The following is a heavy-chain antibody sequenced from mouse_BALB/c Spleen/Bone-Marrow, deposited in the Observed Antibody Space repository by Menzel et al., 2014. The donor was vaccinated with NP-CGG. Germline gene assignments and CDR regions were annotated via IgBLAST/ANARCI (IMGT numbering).Heavy chain of an antibody. Sequence: VQLQQSGAELVRPGVSVKISCKGSGYTFTDYAMHWVKQSHAKSLEWIGVISTYYGDASYNQKFKGKATMTVDKSSSTAYMELARMTSEDSAIYYCAREGGNFPWFAYCGQGTLLTVSA. CDR3: AREGGNFPWFAY. CDR1: GYTFTDYA. CDR2: ISTYYGDA. J-gene: IGHJ3*01. D-gene: IGHD2-1*01. V-gene: IGHV1S137*01.